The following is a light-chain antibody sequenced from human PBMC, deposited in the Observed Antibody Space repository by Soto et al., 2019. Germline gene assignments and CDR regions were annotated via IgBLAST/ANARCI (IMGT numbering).Light chain of an antibody. CDR3: QQYNTYPYT. CDR2: KAS. CDR1: QSFSNW. V-gene: IGKV1-5*03. Sequence: DIQMTQSPSTLSASVGDRVTITCRASQSFSNWLAWYQQKPGTAPKLLNYKASSLKSGVPSRFSGSGSGTEFTLTISSMQPDDFATYYCQQYNTYPYTFGQGTKLDIK. J-gene: IGKJ2*01.